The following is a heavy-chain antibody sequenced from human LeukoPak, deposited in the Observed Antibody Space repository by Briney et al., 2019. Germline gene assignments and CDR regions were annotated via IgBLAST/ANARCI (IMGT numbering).Heavy chain of an antibody. D-gene: IGHD4/OR15-4a*01. CDR1: GFTFNSYP. V-gene: IGHV3-64D*06. CDR3: VKESGFMVAPNSAFDI. J-gene: IGHJ3*02. Sequence: PGGSLRLSCSASGFTFNSYPVHWVRHAPGKGLEYVSGISRNGGSTYYADSVKGRCTISRDNSKNTLYLQMSSLRAEDTAVYYCVKESGFMVAPNSAFDIWGQGTMVTVSS. CDR2: ISRNGGST.